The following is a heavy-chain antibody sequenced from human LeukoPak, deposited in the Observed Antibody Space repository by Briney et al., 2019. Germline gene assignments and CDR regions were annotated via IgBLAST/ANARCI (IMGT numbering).Heavy chain of an antibody. CDR3: ASSIGGAASSNWFAA. Sequence: GGSLRLSCAASGFTVSDNYVTWVRQAPGKGLEWVSIVYNSDTTSSADSAKGRSTISRDNAENTVYLQMTSLRLEDTAVYYCASSIGGAASSNWFAAWGQGTLVTVSS. V-gene: IGHV3-53*01. D-gene: IGHD3-22*01. CDR1: GFTVSDNY. CDR2: VYNSDTT. J-gene: IGHJ5*02.